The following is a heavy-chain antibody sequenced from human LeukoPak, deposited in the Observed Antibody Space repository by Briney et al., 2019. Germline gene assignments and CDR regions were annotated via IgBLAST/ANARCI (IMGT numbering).Heavy chain of an antibody. CDR1: GFSITDSF. CDR2: MCRGDDT. D-gene: IGHD2-15*01. Sequence: GGSLRLLCAASGFSITDSFMVWVRHATGEGRQWVSHMCRGDDTVDAAPLEGRFTVSRDIDKNIFYLQVSSLSAEETAMYFCARGRADTRISDYWGQGALVTVSS. V-gene: IGHV3-53*01. J-gene: IGHJ4*02. CDR3: ARGRADTRISDY.